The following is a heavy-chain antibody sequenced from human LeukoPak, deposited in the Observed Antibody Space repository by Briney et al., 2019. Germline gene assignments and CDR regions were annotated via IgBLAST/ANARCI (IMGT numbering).Heavy chain of an antibody. D-gene: IGHD2-2*01. Sequence: ASVKVSCKASGYTFTDYFLHWVRRAPGQGFEWMGWINPNSGITYYTQTFQGRVTMTRDTSISTAYMELSRLRSDDTAVYYCARGTTRIVVVPAAISSDLGYWGQGTLVTVSS. CDR3: ARGTTRIVVVPAAISSDLGY. CDR1: GYTFTDYF. J-gene: IGHJ4*02. V-gene: IGHV1-2*02. CDR2: INPNSGIT.